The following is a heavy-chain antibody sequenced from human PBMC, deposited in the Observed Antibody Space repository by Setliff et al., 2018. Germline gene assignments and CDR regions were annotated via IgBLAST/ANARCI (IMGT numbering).Heavy chain of an antibody. Sequence: SETLSLTCTVSGGSISSYYWRWIRQPPGKGLEWIGRIYHGGDTYYNSSLKSRLTISVDTSKNQFSLKLGSVTAADTAVYYCARTGTYRYFDLWGQGTLVTVSS. J-gene: IGHJ4*02. V-gene: IGHV4-59*05. CDR1: GGSISSYY. D-gene: IGHD1-1*01. CDR3: ARTGTYRYFDL. CDR2: IYHGGDT.